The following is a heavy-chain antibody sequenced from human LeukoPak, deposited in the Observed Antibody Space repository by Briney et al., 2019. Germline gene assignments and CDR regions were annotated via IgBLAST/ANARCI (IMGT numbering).Heavy chain of an antibody. CDR2: INHSGST. Sequence: PSETLSLTCAVYGVSFSGYYWSWIRQPPGKGLEWIGEINHSGSTNYNPSLKSRVTISVDTSKNQFSLKLSSVTAADTAVYYCARGRGFWDAFDIWGQGTMVTVSS. J-gene: IGHJ3*02. CDR3: ARGRGFWDAFDI. CDR1: GVSFSGYY. V-gene: IGHV4-34*01. D-gene: IGHD3-3*01.